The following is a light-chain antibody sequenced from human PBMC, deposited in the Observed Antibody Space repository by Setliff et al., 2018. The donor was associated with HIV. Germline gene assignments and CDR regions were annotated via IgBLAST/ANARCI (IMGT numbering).Light chain of an antibody. J-gene: IGLJ1*01. V-gene: IGLV2-14*03. Sequence: ALTQPASVSGFPGQSITISCTGSSSDVGSYNYVSWYQQHPGKAPKLMISDVSKRPSGVSNRFSGSKSGNTASLTISGLQAEDEADYYCSSYTSSSPPYVFGTGTKVT. CDR1: SSDVGSYNY. CDR2: DVS. CDR3: SSYTSSSPPYV.